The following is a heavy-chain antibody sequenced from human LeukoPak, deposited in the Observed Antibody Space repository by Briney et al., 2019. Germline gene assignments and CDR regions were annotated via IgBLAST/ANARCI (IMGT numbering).Heavy chain of an antibody. CDR3: AIAEARYYYYGMDV. D-gene: IGHD1-14*01. CDR1: GYTFTGYY. J-gene: IGHJ6*02. V-gene: IGHV1-3*01. Sequence: ASVKVSCKASGYTFTGYYMHWVRQAPGQRLEWMGWINAGNGNTKYSQKFQGRVTITRDTSASTAYMELSSLRSEDTAVYYCAIAEARYYYYGMDVWGQGTTVTVSS. CDR2: INAGNGNT.